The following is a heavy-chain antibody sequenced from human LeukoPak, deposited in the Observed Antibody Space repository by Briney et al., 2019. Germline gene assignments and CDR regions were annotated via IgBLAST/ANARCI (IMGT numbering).Heavy chain of an antibody. CDR3: ARDRRAVAGYYYYYMGV. V-gene: IGHV4-61*02. D-gene: IGHD6-19*01. Sequence: PSETLSLTCTVSGGSISSGSYYWSWIRQPAGTGLEWIGRIYTSGSTNYNPSLKSRVTISVDTSKNQFSLKLSSVTAADTAVYYCARDRRAVAGYYYYYMGVGGKGTTGTIS. CDR2: IYTSGST. CDR1: GGSISSGSYY. J-gene: IGHJ6*03.